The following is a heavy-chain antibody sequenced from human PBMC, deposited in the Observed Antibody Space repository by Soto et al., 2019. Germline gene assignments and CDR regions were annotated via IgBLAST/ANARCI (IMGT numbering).Heavy chain of an antibody. D-gene: IGHD3-22*01. J-gene: IGHJ3*02. CDR3: ARDSYYDSSGYYLDAFDI. Sequence: QVQLVQSGAEVKKPGASVKVSCKASGYTFTGYYMHWVRQAPGQGLEWMGWINPNSGGTNYAQKFQGWVTMTRDTSISTAYRELSRLRSDDTAVYYCARDSYYDSSGYYLDAFDIWGQGTMVTVSS. CDR2: INPNSGGT. CDR1: GYTFTGYY. V-gene: IGHV1-2*04.